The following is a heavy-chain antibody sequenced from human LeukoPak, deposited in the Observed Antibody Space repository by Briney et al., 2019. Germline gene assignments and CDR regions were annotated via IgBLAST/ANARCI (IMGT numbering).Heavy chain of an antibody. CDR2: IYHSGST. J-gene: IGHJ4*02. CDR3: ARRSSIAARPFDY. V-gene: IGHV4-38-2*01. CDR1: GCSISSGYY. Sequence: SETLSLTCAVSGCSISSGYYWGWIRQPPGKGLEWIGSIYHSGSTYYNPSLKSRVTISVDTSKNQFPLKLSSVTAADTAVYYCARRSSIAARPFDYWGQGTLVTVSS. D-gene: IGHD6-6*01.